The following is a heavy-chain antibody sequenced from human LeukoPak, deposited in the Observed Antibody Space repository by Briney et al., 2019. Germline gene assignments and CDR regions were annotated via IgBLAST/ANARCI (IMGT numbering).Heavy chain of an antibody. J-gene: IGHJ3*02. V-gene: IGHV3-30*18. CDR1: GFTFSSYG. CDR3: AKDLIIEELLWFGELLKSPGAFDI. D-gene: IGHD3-10*01. CDR2: ISYDGSNK. Sequence: PGGSLRLSCAASGFTFSSYGMHWVRQAPGKGLEWVAVISYDGSNKYYADSVKGRFTISRDNSKNTLYLQMNSLRAEDTAVYYCAKDLIIEELLWFGELLKSPGAFDIWGQGTMVTVSS.